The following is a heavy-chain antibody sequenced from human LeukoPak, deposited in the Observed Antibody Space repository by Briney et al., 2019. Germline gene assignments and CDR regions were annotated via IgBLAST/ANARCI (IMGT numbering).Heavy chain of an antibody. CDR3: VKYSEWEQDGMDV. Sequence: PGGSLRLSCAGSGFTFSRYTMSWVRQPPGKGLEWVSSISSSSSYIFYANSVKGRFTLSRDNANNSLYLQMNSLRAEDTAVYYCVKYSEWEQDGMDVWGQGTTVAVSS. CDR1: GFTFSRYT. V-gene: IGHV3-21*01. CDR2: ISSSSSYI. D-gene: IGHD1-26*01. J-gene: IGHJ6*02.